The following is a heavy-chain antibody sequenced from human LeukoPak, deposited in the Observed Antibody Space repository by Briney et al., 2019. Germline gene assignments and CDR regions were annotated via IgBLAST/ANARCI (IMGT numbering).Heavy chain of an antibody. CDR3: VRHRHTGGGFQY. V-gene: IGHV4-59*08. D-gene: IGHD3-16*01. CDR2: IYYSEST. Sequence: SETLSLTCTVSGGSISTYFCSWIRQPPGKGLEWMGYIYYSESTNYNPSLKSRVTISVDTSKNQFSLKLSSVTAADTAVYYCVRHRHTGGGFQYWGQGTLVTVCS. J-gene: IGHJ1*01. CDR1: GGSISTYF.